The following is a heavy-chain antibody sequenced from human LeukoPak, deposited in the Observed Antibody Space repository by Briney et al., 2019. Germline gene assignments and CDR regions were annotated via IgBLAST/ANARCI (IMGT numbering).Heavy chain of an antibody. J-gene: IGHJ6*02. CDR2: LYYGGST. CDR3: ARDRGPISGMDV. D-gene: IGHD3-16*01. CDR1: GFTVSTNY. V-gene: IGHV3-53*01. Sequence: PGRSLRLSCAASGFTVSTNYMNWVRQAPGEGLEWVSVLYYGGSTYYADSVKGRFTISRDNSKNTLYLQMNSLRAEDTAVYYCARDRGPISGMDVWGQGTTVTVSS.